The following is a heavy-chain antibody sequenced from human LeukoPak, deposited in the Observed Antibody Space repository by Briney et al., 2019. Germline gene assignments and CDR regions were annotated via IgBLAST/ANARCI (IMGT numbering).Heavy chain of an antibody. J-gene: IGHJ4*02. CDR2: ISSSGSTI. Sequence: PGGSLRLSCAASGFTFSDYYMSWIRQAPGKGLEWVSYISSSGSTIYYVDSVKGRFTISRDNAKNSLYLQMNSLRAEDTAVYYCARSPLLWFGEFTYYFDYWGQGTLVTVSS. D-gene: IGHD3-10*01. CDR1: GFTFSDYY. V-gene: IGHV3-11*01. CDR3: ARSPLLWFGEFTYYFDY.